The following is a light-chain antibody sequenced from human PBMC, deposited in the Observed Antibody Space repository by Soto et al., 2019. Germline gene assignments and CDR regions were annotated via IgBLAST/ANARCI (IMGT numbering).Light chain of an antibody. J-gene: IGKJ5*01. CDR3: MQITQFPPT. V-gene: IGKV2-24*01. CDR1: KILVHSDGNAY. CDR2: KIS. Sequence: DIVMTPTPLSSPVNRGQPDSISCSSSKILVHSDGNAYLSWLHQRPGQPPRLLIDKISNRFSVVPDRSSGSGGGTDFTLRISRVEVEDVGVCYCMQITQFPPTFGQGTRLEI.